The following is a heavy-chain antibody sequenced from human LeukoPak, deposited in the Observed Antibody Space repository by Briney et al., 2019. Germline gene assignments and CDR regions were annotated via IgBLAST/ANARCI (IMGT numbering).Heavy chain of an antibody. CDR2: INPNSGGT. Sequence: ASVKVSCTASGYTFTGYYMHWVRQAPGQGLEWMGWINPNSGGTNYAQKFQGRVTMTRDTSISTAYMELSRLRSDDTAVYYCARDGYCSSTSCYTFDPWGQGTLVTVSS. CDR1: GYTFTGYY. V-gene: IGHV1-2*02. J-gene: IGHJ5*02. D-gene: IGHD2-2*03. CDR3: ARDGYCSSTSCYTFDP.